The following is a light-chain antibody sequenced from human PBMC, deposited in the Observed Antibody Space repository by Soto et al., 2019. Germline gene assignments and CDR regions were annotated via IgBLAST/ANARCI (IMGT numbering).Light chain of an antibody. V-gene: IGLV2-14*03. CDR1: SSDVGGYNF. J-gene: IGLJ2*01. CDR2: DVT. CDR3: SSYSSSRTVI. Sequence: QSVLTQPASVSGSPGQSITISCTGTSSDVGGYNFVSWYQQHPGIAPQLIIYDVTTRPSEVSNRFSGSKSGNTASLTISGLQAEDEADYYCSSYSSSRTVIFGGGTKLTVL.